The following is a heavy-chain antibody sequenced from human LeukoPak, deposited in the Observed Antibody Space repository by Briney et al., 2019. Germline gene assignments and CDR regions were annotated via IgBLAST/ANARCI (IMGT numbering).Heavy chain of an antibody. CDR2: MNPNSGNT. J-gene: IGHJ6*02. V-gene: IGHV1-8*02. CDR3: ARGMSSGWFFPTGYYYYGMDV. CDR1: GYTFTSYG. D-gene: IGHD6-19*01. Sequence: ASVKVSCKASGYTFTSYGISWVRQATGQGLEWMGWMNPNSGNTGYAQKFQGRATMTRNTSISTAYMELSSLRSEDTAVYYCARGMSSGWFFPTGYYYYGMDVWGQGTTVTVSS.